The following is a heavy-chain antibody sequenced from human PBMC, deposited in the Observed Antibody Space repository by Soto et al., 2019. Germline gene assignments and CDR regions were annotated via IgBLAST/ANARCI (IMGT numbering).Heavy chain of an antibody. J-gene: IGHJ3*02. V-gene: IGHV1-18*01. CDR2: ISAYNGNT. CDR3: VRSDIVVVVAANRSGAFDI. D-gene: IGHD2-15*01. Sequence: QVQLVQSGAEVKKPGASVKVSCKASGYTFTSYGISWVRQAPGQGLEWMGWISAYNGNTNYAQKLQGRVTMTTDTSTSTAYMELRSLRSDDTAVYYCVRSDIVVVVAANRSGAFDIWGQGTMVTVSS. CDR1: GYTFTSYG.